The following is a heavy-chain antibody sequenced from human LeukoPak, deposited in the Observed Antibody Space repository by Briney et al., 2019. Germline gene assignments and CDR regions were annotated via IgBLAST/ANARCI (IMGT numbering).Heavy chain of an antibody. V-gene: IGHV3-23*01. CDR1: GFTFSSYT. CDR2: IGGSGDTT. Sequence: PGGSLRLSCAASGFTFSSYTMNWVRQAPGKGLEWVSCIGGSGDTTYYADSVKGRFTISRDNSKNTLYLQINSLRAEDTAQYYCAKDMFGTYPDVFDIWGQGTMVTVSS. J-gene: IGHJ3*02. CDR3: AKDMFGTYPDVFDI. D-gene: IGHD3-10*02.